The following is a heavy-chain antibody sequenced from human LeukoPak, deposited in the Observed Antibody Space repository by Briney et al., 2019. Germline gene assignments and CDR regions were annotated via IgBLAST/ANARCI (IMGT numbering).Heavy chain of an antibody. CDR3: ARETRNSAMIRDYYFDY. D-gene: IGHD3-10*01. CDR2: IKQDGSEK. Sequence: GGSLRLSCAASGFTFSSYWMSWVRQAPGKGLEWVANIKQDGSEKSYVDSVKGRFTISRDNAKNSLYLQMNSLRAEDTAVYYCARETRNSAMIRDYYFDYWGQGTLVTVSS. J-gene: IGHJ4*02. CDR1: GFTFSSYW. V-gene: IGHV3-7*01.